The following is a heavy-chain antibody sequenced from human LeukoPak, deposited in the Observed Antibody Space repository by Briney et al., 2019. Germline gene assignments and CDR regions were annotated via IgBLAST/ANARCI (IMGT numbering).Heavy chain of an antibody. CDR2: INPSGST. CDR1: GGSFSDYY. J-gene: IGHJ6*02. Sequence: SETLSLTCAVYGGSFSDYYWSWIRQPPGKGLEWIGEINPSGSTNSNPSLKSRVTMSVDTSKNQFSLKLSSVTAADTAVYYCARGFKYSSGWTYYYYYGMDVWGRGTTVTVSS. V-gene: IGHV4-34*01. CDR3: ARGFKYSSGWTYYYYYGMDV. D-gene: IGHD6-19*01.